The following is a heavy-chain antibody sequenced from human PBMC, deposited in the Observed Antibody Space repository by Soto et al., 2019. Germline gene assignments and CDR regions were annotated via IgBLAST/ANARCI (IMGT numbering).Heavy chain of an antibody. J-gene: IGHJ4*02. D-gene: IGHD6-6*01. CDR1: GLTFSTCG. CDR2: IWYDGSNK. Sequence: PGDSLRHSFPTFGLTFSTCGLHWVRKAPGKGLEWVAVIWYDGSNKYYADSVKGRFTISRDNSKNTLYLQMNSLRAEDAAVYYCARDLGDSSSSLDSWGQGT. V-gene: IGHV3-33*01. CDR3: ARDLGDSSSSLDS.